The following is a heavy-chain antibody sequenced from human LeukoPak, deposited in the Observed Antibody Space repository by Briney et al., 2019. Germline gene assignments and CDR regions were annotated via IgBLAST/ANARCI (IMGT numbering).Heavy chain of an antibody. Sequence: GGSLRLSCAASGFAFSANWMHWVRQAPGKGLEWVSRINEDATTITYADSVKGRFIISRDNSKKSLYLQMNNLRAEDTAVYYCVRDLILVWTPGDDFDFWGQGTLVIVSS. CDR1: GFAFSANW. V-gene: IGHV3-74*01. D-gene: IGHD3-16*01. J-gene: IGHJ4*02. CDR3: VRDLILVWTPGDDFDF. CDR2: INEDATTI.